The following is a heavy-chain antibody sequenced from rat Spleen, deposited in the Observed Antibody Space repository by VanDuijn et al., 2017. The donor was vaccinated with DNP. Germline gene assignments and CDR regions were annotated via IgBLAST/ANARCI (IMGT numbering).Heavy chain of an antibody. V-gene: IGHV5-31*01. CDR2: ITSSGGST. Sequence: EVQLVESGGDLVQPGRSLKLSCVASGFTFNNYWMTWIRQVPGKGLEWVASITSSGGSTYYPDSVKGRFTISRDNAKNTLYLQMNSLRSEDTATYYCAIITTVSYAMDAWGQGTSVTVSS. D-gene: IGHD1-1*01. CDR1: GFTFNNYW. J-gene: IGHJ4*01. CDR3: AIITTVSYAMDA.